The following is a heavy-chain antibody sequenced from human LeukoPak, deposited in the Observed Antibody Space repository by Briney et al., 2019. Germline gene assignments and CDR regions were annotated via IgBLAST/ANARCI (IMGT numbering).Heavy chain of an antibody. V-gene: IGHV1-69*13. Sequence: ASVKVSCKASGGTFSSYAISWVRQAPGQGLEWMGGINPIFGTANYAQKFQGRVTITADESTSTAYMELSSLRSEDTAVYYCARGSVSDGDYIRDDAFDIWGQGTMVTVSS. CDR3: ARGSVSDGDYIRDDAFDI. CDR2: INPIFGTA. J-gene: IGHJ3*02. CDR1: GGTFSSYA. D-gene: IGHD4-17*01.